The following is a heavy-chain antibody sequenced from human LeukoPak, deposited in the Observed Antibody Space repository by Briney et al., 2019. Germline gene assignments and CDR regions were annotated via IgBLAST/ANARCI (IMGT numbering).Heavy chain of an antibody. V-gene: IGHV3-7*01. Sequence: QPGGSLRLSCAASGFTFSSYWMSWVRQAPGKGLEWVANIKQDGSEKYYVDSVKGRFTVSRDNAKNSLYLQMNSLRAEDTAVYYCARDIGVGATTFDYWGQGTLVTVSS. CDR1: GFTFSSYW. CDR2: IKQDGSEK. CDR3: ARDIGVGATTFDY. D-gene: IGHD1-26*01. J-gene: IGHJ4*02.